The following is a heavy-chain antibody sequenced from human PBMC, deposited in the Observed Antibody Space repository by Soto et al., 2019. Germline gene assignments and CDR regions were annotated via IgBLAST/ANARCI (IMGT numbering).Heavy chain of an antibody. V-gene: IGHV3-23*01. CDR2: ISGSGDVT. CDR3: VRRVSGNYDY. J-gene: IGHJ4*02. Sequence: PGGSLRLSWAASGFTFSAYAISCVRQAPGKGLEWVSVISGSGDVTYYADSVKGRFTISRDNSKNTLYLQMGSLRAEDMAVYYCVRRVSGNYDYWGQGTLVTVSS. CDR1: GFTFSAYA. D-gene: IGHD1-7*01.